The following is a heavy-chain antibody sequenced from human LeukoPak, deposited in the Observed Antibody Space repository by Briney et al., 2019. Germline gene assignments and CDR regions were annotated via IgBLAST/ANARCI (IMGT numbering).Heavy chain of an antibody. V-gene: IGHV1-46*01. J-gene: IGHJ3*02. CDR3: ARTAGKAPFDI. Sequence: ASVKVSCKASGYTFTSYYMHWVRQAPGQGLEWMGIINPSGGSTSYAQKFQGRVTMTRDTSTSTVYMELRSLRSEDTAVYYCARTAGKAPFDIWGQGTMVTVSS. CDR2: INPSGGST. D-gene: IGHD6-13*01. CDR1: GYTFTSYY.